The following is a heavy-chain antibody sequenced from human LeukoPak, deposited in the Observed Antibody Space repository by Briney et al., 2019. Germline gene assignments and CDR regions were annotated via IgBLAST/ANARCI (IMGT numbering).Heavy chain of an antibody. CDR2: IIPIFGTA. CDR3: ARGLRIVSRGTFAY. V-gene: IGHV1-69*01. Sequence: ASVKVSCKASGGTFSSYAISWVRQAPGQGLEWMGGIIPIFGTANYAQKFQGRVTITADESTSTAYMELSSLRSEDTAVYYCARGLRIVSRGTFAYWGQGTLVTVSS. J-gene: IGHJ4*02. D-gene: IGHD5/OR15-5a*01. CDR1: GGTFSSYA.